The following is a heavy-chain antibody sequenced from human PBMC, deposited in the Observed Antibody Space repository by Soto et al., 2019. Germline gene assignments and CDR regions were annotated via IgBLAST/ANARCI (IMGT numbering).Heavy chain of an antibody. CDR3: AKDRDGAAAGPTKSYGMDV. CDR1: GFTFSSYA. CDR2: ISGSGDST. Sequence: GGSLRLSCAASGFTFSSYAMSWVRQAPGKGLEWVSVISGSGDSTYYADSVRGRFTISRDNSKNTLYLQMNSLRAEDTAVYYCAKDRDGAAAGPTKSYGMDVSGQGTTVTLSS. D-gene: IGHD6-13*01. V-gene: IGHV3-23*01. J-gene: IGHJ6*02.